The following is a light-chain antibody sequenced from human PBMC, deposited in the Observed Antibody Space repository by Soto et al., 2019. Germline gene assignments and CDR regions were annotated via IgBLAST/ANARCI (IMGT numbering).Light chain of an antibody. J-gene: IGKJ1*01. CDR1: QSISSN. CDR2: GAY. V-gene: IGKV3-15*01. Sequence: EIVMTQSPATLSVSPGERATLSCRASQSISSNLAWYQQKPGKAPRLLIYGAYSRAPGIPARFSGSGSGTEFTLTISSLQYADFAVNYCQQYYNWPPLTFGQGTKVEIK. CDR3: QQYYNWPPLT.